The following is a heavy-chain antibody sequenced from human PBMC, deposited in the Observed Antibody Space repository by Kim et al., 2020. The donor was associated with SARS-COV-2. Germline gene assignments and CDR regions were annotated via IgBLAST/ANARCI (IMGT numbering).Heavy chain of an antibody. CDR1: GGSFSSYY. J-gene: IGHJ4*02. D-gene: IGHD2-2*02. CDR2: IDQNGSP. V-gene: IGHV4-34*01. CDR3: ASLRRDCSSTSCYTSRFDD. Sequence: SETLSLTCADYGGSFSSYYWSWIRQPPHKGLEWIGEIDQNGSPSYNPSLKSRVTISIDTSKKQLSLKVRSVTASDTAVYYCASLRRDCSSTSCYTSRFDDWGQETLVTVSA.